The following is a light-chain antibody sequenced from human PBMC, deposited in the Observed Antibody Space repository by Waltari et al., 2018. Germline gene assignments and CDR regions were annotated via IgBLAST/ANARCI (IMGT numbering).Light chain of an antibody. CDR3: LQDYIYPWT. CDR1: PGIRNE. CDR2: AAS. V-gene: IGKV1-6*01. Sequence: AIQMTQSPSSLSASVGDRVTITCRASPGIRNELGWYQQKPGKAPKLLIYAASSLQSGVPSRFSGSGSGTDFTLTISSLQPDDFATYYCLQDYIYPWTFGQGTKVEV. J-gene: IGKJ1*01.